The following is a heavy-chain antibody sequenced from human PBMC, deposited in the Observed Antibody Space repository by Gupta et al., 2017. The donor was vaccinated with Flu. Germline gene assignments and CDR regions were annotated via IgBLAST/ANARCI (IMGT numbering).Heavy chain of an antibody. CDR2: ISDSGGST. CDR1: EFSFRSYA. CDR3: AKTWDASGSRMY. J-gene: IGHJ4*02. D-gene: IGHD1-26*01. Sequence: EVQLLESGGGLVQPGGSLRLSCAVSEFSFRSYAMTWVRQAAGKGLEWVSTISDSGGSTYYADSVKGRFTISRDNSKNTLYLQRNSLRAEDTAVYYCAKTWDASGSRMYWGQGTLVTVSS. V-gene: IGHV3-23*01.